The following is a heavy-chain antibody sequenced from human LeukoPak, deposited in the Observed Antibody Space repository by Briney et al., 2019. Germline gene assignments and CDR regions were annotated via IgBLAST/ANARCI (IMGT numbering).Heavy chain of an antibody. CDR3: AKEPHTRGTMINDEDLGSDFDY. CDR2: ISGDGGST. Sequence: GGSLRLSCAASGFTFDDYAMHWVRQAPGKGLEWVSLISGDGGSTYYADSVKGRFTISRDNSKNSLYLQMNSLRTEDTALYYCAKEPHTRGTMINDEDLGSDFDYWGQGTLVTVSS. D-gene: IGHD3-22*01. V-gene: IGHV3-43*02. J-gene: IGHJ4*02. CDR1: GFTFDDYA.